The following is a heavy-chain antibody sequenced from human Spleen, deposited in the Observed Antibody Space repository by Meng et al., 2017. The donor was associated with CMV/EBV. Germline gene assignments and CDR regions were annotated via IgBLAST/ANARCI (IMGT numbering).Heavy chain of an antibody. V-gene: IGHV3-30*04. CDR3: ARDKGYTDYDRGSEGFDY. CDR2: ISYDGNIK. Sequence: FTFNAYFFNWVRQAPGKGLEWLALISYDGNIKDYADSVQGRFTISRDNSKSALSLQMNSLRAADTAVYYCARDKGYTDYDRGSEGFDYWGPGTLVTVSS. D-gene: IGHD5-12*01. J-gene: IGHJ4*02. CDR1: FTFNAYF.